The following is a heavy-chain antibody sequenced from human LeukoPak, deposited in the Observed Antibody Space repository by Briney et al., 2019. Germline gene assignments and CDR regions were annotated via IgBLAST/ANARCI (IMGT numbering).Heavy chain of an antibody. CDR3: ATVSAEIDYGGRYYYYYMDV. CDR1: GYTLTELS. V-gene: IGHV1-24*01. J-gene: IGHJ6*03. D-gene: IGHD4-23*01. CDR2: FDPEDGET. Sequence: ASVKVSCKVSGYTLTELSMHWVRQAPGKGLEWMGGFDPEDGETIYAQKFQGRVTMTEDTSTDTAYMELSSLRSEDTAVYYCATVSAEIDYGGRYYYYYMDVWGKGTTVTISS.